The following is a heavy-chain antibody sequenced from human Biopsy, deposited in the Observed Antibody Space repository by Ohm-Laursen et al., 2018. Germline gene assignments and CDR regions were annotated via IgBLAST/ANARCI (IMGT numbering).Heavy chain of an antibody. CDR2: ITVSADTT. Sequence: SLRLSCSASGFTFSSYAMNWVRQAPGKGLEWVSAITVSADTTYYADSVRGRFTVSRDNSQNTLYLQMNSLRAADTAIYYRAKGRVGNSGSLDIWGHGTMVTVSS. CDR3: AKGRVGNSGSLDI. J-gene: IGHJ3*02. D-gene: IGHD1-1*01. CDR1: GFTFSSYA. V-gene: IGHV3-23*01.